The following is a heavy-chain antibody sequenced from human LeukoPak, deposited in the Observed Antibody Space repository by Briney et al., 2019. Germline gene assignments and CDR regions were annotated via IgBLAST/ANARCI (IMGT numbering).Heavy chain of an antibody. CDR1: GFTFSSYS. V-gene: IGHV3-49*04. CDR2: IRSKAYGGTT. J-gene: IGHJ4*02. Sequence: GGSLRLSCAASGFTFSSYSMNWVRQAPGKGLEWVGFIRSKAYGGTTEYAASVKGRFTISRDDSKSIAYLQMNSLKTEDTAVYYCTTWLEYSSSSEDYWGQGTLVTVSS. CDR3: TTWLEYSSSSEDY. D-gene: IGHD6-6*01.